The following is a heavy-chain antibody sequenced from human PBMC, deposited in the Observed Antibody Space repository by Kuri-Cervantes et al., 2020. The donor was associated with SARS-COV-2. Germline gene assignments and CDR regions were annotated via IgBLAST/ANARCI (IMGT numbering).Heavy chain of an antibody. CDR2: IYYSGST. CDR3: ARGRQPRSAYYYYYGMDV. V-gene: IGHV4-59*01. D-gene: IGHD1-26*01. J-gene: IGHJ6*02. Sequence: GSLRLSCTVSGGSISSYYWSWIRQPPGKGLEWIGYIYYSGSTNYNPSLKSRVAISVDTSKNQFSLKLSSVTAADTAVYYCARGRQPRSAYYYYYGMDVWGQGTMVTVSS. CDR1: GGSISSYY.